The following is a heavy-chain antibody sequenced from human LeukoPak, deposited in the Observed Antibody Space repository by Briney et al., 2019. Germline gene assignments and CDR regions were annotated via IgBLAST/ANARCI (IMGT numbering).Heavy chain of an antibody. CDR1: GFTFSSYA. J-gene: IGHJ4*02. CDR3: ATIVVVVAADPFDY. CDR2: ISGSGGST. V-gene: IGHV3-23*01. Sequence: QAGGSLRLSCAASGFTFSSYAMSWVRQAPGKGLEWVSAISGSGGSTYYADSVKGRFTISRDNSKNMLYLQMNSLRAEDTAVYYCATIVVVVAADPFDYWGQGTLVTVSS. D-gene: IGHD2-15*01.